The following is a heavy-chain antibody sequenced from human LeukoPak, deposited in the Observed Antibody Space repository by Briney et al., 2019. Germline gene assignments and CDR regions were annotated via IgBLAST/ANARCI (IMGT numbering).Heavy chain of an antibody. CDR1: GGSIRSGDFY. CDR3: ARDKLVGYYYGMDV. Sequence: PSQTLSLTCTVSGGSIRSGDFYWSWIRQPPGKGLEWIGYIYYSGSTSYNPSPKSRVTISVDTSKNQFSLKLSSVTAADTAMYYCARDKLVGYYYGMDVWGQGTTVTVSS. CDR2: IYYSGST. V-gene: IGHV4-30-4*01. D-gene: IGHD2-2*01. J-gene: IGHJ6*02.